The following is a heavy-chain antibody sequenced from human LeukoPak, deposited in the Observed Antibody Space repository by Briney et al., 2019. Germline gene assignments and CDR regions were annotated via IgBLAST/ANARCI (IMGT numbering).Heavy chain of an antibody. CDR3: ARAPHPIEMATSGDVNLYSGMDV. J-gene: IGHJ6*02. Sequence: GVLRLSCAASGFTFSSSEMNWVRQAPAKGLEWVSYISSSGSTIYYAGSVKGRFTISRDNAKNSLYLQMNSLRAEDTAVYYCARAPHPIEMATSGDVNLYSGMDVWGQGTTVTVSS. CDR2: ISSSGSTI. V-gene: IGHV3-48*03. CDR1: GFTFSSSE. D-gene: IGHD5-24*01.